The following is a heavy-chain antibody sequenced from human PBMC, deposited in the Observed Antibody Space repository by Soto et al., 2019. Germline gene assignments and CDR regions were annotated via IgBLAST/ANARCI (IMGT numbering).Heavy chain of an antibody. J-gene: IGHJ4*02. CDR1: GFTFSSYW. CDR2: IKKDGSEK. V-gene: IGHV3-7*03. CDR3: ARARIEPGIAVAGGDYYFDY. D-gene: IGHD6-19*01. Sequence: PGGSLRRSCAASGFTFSSYWMSWVRQAPGKGLEWVANIKKDGSEKYYVDSVKGRFTISRDNAKNSLYLQMNSLRAEDTAVYYCARARIEPGIAVAGGDYYFDYWGQGTLVTFSS.